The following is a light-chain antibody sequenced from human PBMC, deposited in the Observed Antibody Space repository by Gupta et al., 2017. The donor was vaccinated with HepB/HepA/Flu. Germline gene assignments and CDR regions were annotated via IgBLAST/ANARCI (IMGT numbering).Light chain of an antibody. CDR2: EVT. Sequence: QSDLTQPPSASGSPGQSVTISCTGTSSDVGDYNYVSWYQHHPGKAPKLIIYEVTKRPSGVPDRFSGSKSGNTASLTVSGPQTEDEADYYCSSYAGSDNLGVFGGGTKLTVL. J-gene: IGLJ3*02. CDR3: SSYAGSDNLGV. V-gene: IGLV2-8*01. CDR1: SSDVGDYNY.